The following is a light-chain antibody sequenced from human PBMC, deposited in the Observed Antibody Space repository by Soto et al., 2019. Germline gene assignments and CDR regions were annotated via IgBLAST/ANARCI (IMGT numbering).Light chain of an antibody. J-gene: IGKJ1*01. V-gene: IGKV3-20*01. CDR3: QQYGSSPPVT. CDR1: QTVTRSY. CDR2: GAS. Sequence: EIVLTQSPCTLSLSPGERATLSCRASQTVTRSYLAWYQQKPGQAPRLLSYGASTRATGIPARFSGSGSGTDFTLTISRLEPEDFAVYYCQQYGSSPPVTFGQGTKVDI.